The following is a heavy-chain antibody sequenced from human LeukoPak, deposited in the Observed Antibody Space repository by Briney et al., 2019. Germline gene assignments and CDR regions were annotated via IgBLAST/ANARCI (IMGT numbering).Heavy chain of an antibody. CDR1: GFTVSSNY. CDR2: IYSGGST. V-gene: IGHV3-53*01. CDR3: ARGASSSSWSPLGY. D-gene: IGHD6-13*01. J-gene: IGHJ4*02. Sequence: GGSLRLSCAASGFTVSSNYMSWVRQAPGKGLEWVSVIYSGGSTYYADSVKGRFTISRDNSKNTLYLQMNSLRAEDTAVYYCARGASSSSWSPLGYWGQATLATVSS.